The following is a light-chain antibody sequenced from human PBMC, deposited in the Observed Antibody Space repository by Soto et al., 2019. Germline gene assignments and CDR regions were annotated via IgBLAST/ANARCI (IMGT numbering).Light chain of an antibody. CDR3: QQYDTYPT. V-gene: IGKV1-5*03. CDR1: QSISDS. Sequence: DIQMTQSPSTLSASVGDRVTITCRASQSISDSLAWYQQKPGKAPKLLIYKASSLESGVPSRFSGSGSGTEFTLTISSLQPDDFATYFCQQYDTYPTFGQGTKVEIK. CDR2: KAS. J-gene: IGKJ1*01.